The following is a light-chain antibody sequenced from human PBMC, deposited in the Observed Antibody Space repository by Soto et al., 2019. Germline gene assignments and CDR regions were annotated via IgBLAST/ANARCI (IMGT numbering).Light chain of an antibody. V-gene: IGKV1-39*01. CDR3: QQSYSTPRA. CDR2: AAS. CDR1: QSISTY. J-gene: IGKJ3*01. Sequence: DIHMTQSPSSLSASVGDRVTITFRASQSISTYLNWYQQKPGKAPNLLIYAASSLQSGVPSRFSGSGSGTDFTLTISSLQPEDFATYYCQQSYSTPRAFGPGTKVDIK.